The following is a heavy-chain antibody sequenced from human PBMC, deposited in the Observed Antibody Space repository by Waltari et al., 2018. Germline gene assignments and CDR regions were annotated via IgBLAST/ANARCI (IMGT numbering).Heavy chain of an antibody. D-gene: IGHD3-3*01. CDR3: ARGRNYDSTLGRNDSSHSGLDV. CDR1: GGSLGDYI. V-gene: IGHV4-34*02. J-gene: IGHJ6*01. CDR2: VSHGGTA. Sequence: QVLLQQWGAGLLKPSETLSLTCDISGGSLGDYIWTWIRQPPGKGLEWLGQVSHGGTARSNPSVKSGVTLSLDTSQRHFSLRLQSVTAADTAVYYCARGRNYDSTLGRNDSSHSGLDVWGQGSAVTVSS.